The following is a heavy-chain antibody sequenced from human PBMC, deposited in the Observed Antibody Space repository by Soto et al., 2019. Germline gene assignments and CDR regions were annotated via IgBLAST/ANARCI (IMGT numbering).Heavy chain of an antibody. Sequence: QLQLQESGPGLVKPSETLSLTCTVSGGSISSSSYYWGWIRQPPGKGLEWIGSIYYSGSTYYNPSLKSRVTISVDTSKNQFSLKLSSVTAADTAVYYCARRRRDGYSPIGYWGQGTLVTVSS. D-gene: IGHD5-18*01. J-gene: IGHJ4*02. V-gene: IGHV4-39*01. CDR1: GGSISSSSYY. CDR3: ARRRRDGYSPIGY. CDR2: IYYSGST.